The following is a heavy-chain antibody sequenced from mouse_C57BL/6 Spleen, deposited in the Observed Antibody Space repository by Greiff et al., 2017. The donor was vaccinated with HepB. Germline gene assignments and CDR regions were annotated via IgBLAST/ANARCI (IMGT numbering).Heavy chain of an antibody. J-gene: IGHJ1*03. CDR3: ARATETAPLYWYFDV. CDR2: INPGSGGT. D-gene: IGHD1-2*01. Sequence: QVQLQQSGAELVRPGTSVKVSCKASGYAFTNYLIEWVKQRPGQGLEWIGVINPGSGGTNYNEKFKGKATLTADKSSSTAYMQSSSLTPEDSAVYVCARATETAPLYWYFDVWGTGTTVTVSS. CDR1: GYAFTNYL. V-gene: IGHV1-54*01.